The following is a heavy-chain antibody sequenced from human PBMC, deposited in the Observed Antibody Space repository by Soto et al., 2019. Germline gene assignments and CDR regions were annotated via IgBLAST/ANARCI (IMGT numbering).Heavy chain of an antibody. D-gene: IGHD6-6*01. V-gene: IGHV1-69*13. CDR3: ARVGSSRIHYFDY. J-gene: IGHJ4*02. Sequence: SVKVSGRASGGTFSSYAISWVRQAPGQGLEWMGGIIPIFGTANYAQKFQGRVAITADESTSTAYMELSSLRSEDTAVYYCARVGSSRIHYFDYWGQGTLVTVSS. CDR1: GGTFSSYA. CDR2: IIPIFGTA.